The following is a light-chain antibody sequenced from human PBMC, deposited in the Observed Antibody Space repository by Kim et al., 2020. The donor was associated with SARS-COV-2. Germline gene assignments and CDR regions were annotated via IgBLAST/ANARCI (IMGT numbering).Light chain of an antibody. CDR3: SSYAISDTWV. CDR2: DVF. CDR1: SSDVGGSDH. J-gene: IGLJ3*02. V-gene: IGLV2-14*01. Sequence: QSVLTQPASMSGSPGQSITISCTGTSSDVGGSDHVSWYQQHPGRAPKLMIYDVFNRPSGVSNRFSGSKSGSTASLTISGLQAEDEADYYCSSYAISDTWVFGGGTQLTVL.